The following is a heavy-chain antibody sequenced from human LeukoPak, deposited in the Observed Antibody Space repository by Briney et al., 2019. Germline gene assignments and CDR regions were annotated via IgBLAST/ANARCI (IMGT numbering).Heavy chain of an antibody. D-gene: IGHD3-10*01. Sequence: PSEILSLTCTVSGGSISSSSYYWGWIRQPPGKGLEWIGSIYYSGSTYYNPSLKSRVTISVDTSKNQFSLKLSSVTAADTAVYYCARREKLLWFGELPGYFDLWGRGTLVTVSS. CDR1: GGSISSSSYY. CDR2: IYYSGST. J-gene: IGHJ2*01. CDR3: ARREKLLWFGELPGYFDL. V-gene: IGHV4-39*01.